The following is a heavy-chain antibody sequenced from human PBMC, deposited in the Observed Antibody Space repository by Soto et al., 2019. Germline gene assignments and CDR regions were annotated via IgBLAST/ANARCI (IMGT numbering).Heavy chain of an antibody. V-gene: IGHV1-69*01. J-gene: IGHJ6*02. CDR1: GGTFSSYA. CDR3: EDSSPPEAHYYCYGMDV. CDR2: IIPIFGTA. Sequence: QGQLVQSGAEVKKPGSSVKVSCKASGGTFSSYAISWVRQAPGQGLEWMGGIIPIFGTANYAQKFQGRVTITADESPSTAYMELSSRRSEDTGGYYCEDSSPPEAHYYCYGMDVWGQETTVTLSS. D-gene: IGHD6-13*01.